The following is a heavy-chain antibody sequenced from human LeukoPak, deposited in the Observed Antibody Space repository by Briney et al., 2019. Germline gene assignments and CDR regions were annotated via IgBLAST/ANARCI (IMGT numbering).Heavy chain of an antibody. CDR3: ARPLYYYDSSGFGAFDI. V-gene: IGHV4-59*08. CDR2: IYYSGST. D-gene: IGHD3-22*01. J-gene: IGHJ3*02. Sequence: PSETLSLTCTVSGGSISSYYWSWIRQPPGKGLEWIGYIYYSGSTNYNPSLKSRVTISVDTSKNQFSLKLSSVTAADTAVYYCARPLYYYDSSGFGAFDISGQGTMVTVSS. CDR1: GGSISSYY.